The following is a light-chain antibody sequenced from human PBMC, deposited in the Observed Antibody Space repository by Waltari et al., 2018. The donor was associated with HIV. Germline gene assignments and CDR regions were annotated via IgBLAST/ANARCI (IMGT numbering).Light chain of an antibody. CDR2: DVS. Sequence: QSALTQPASVSGYPGQSITISCTGTSSDVGGYNYVSWYQQHPGKAPKLMIYDVSNRPSVVSNRFSGSKSGNTASLTISGLQAEDEADYYCSSYTSSNTLPYVFGTGTKVTVL. J-gene: IGLJ1*01. CDR1: SSDVGGYNY. CDR3: SSYTSSNTLPYV. V-gene: IGLV2-14*03.